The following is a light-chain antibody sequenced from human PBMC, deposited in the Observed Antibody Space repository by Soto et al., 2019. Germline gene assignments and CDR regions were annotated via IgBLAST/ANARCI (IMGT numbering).Light chain of an antibody. V-gene: IGLV1-40*01. CDR2: GNT. Sequence: QSVLTQAPSVSGAPGQTITISCIGSSSNIGAPYDVHWYQQVPGRAPKLLIYGNTNRPSGVPDRFSGSKSGTSASLAITGLQAEDEADYYCQSFDNLLSGRAVFGGGTKVTVL. CDR1: SSNIGAPYD. J-gene: IGLJ2*01. CDR3: QSFDNLLSGRAV.